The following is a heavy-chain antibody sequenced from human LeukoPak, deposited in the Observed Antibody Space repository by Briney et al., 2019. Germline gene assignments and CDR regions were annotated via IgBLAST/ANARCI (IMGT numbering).Heavy chain of an antibody. V-gene: IGHV3-7*01. D-gene: IGHD3-9*01. J-gene: IGHJ4*02. CDR3: ARDGTAPYYDILTCDN. Sequence: GGSLRLSCAASGFTFSSYWMSWVRQAPGKGLEWVANIKQDGSGKYYVDSVKGRFTISRDNDKNSLYLQMNSLRAEDTAVYYCARDGTAPYYDILTCDNWGQGTLVTVPS. CDR1: GFTFSSYW. CDR2: IKQDGSGK.